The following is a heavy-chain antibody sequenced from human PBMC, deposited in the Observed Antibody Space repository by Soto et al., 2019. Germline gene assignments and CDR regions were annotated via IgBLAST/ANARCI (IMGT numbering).Heavy chain of an antibody. J-gene: IGHJ4*01. CDR1: GDSLRNYY. Sequence: SETLSLTGTVSGDSLRNYYWSWIRQPPGKGLQYIGYIFYSGSTTYNPSLKSRVAISVDTSRNQFALKLRSVTAADTATYYCARLKRGYSSESISAFWGRGTLVTVSS. CDR3: ARLKRGYSSESISAF. D-gene: IGHD5-18*01. V-gene: IGHV4-59*01. CDR2: IFYSGST.